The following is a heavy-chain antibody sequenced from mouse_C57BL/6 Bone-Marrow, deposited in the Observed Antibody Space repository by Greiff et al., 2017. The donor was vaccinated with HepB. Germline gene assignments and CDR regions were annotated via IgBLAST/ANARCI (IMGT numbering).Heavy chain of an antibody. CDR3: TPIYYYGSSPLAY. CDR2: IDPENGDT. CDR1: GFNIKDDY. D-gene: IGHD1-1*01. V-gene: IGHV14-4*01. J-gene: IGHJ3*01. Sequence: EVQLQESGAELVRPGASVKLSCTASGFNIKDDYMHWVKPRPEQGLEWIGWIDPENGDTEYASKFQGKATITADTSSNTAYLQLSSLTSEDTAVYYCTPIYYYGSSPLAYWGQGTLVTVSA.